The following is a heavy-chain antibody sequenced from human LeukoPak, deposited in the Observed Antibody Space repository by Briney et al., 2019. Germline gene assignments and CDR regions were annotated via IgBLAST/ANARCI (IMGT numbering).Heavy chain of an antibody. CDR2: ISSGSSYI. CDR1: GFIFSSYS. D-gene: IGHD5-12*01. CDR3: AYTSGYDFSSYYYYYMDV. J-gene: IGHJ6*03. V-gene: IGHV3-21*01. Sequence: PGGSLRLSCAASGFIFSSYSMNWVRQAPGKGLEWVSSISSGSSYIYYADPVKGRFTISRDNAKNSLYLQMNSLSAEDTAVYYCAYTSGYDFSSYYYYYMDVWGKGTTVTVSS.